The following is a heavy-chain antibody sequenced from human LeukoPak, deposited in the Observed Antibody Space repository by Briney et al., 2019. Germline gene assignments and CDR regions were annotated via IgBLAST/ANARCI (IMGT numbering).Heavy chain of an antibody. CDR3: ARFRIVGATSDAFDI. Sequence: PGGSLRLSCAASGFTFSSYSMNWVRQAPGKGLECVSSISSSSYIYYADSVKGRFTISRDNAKNSLYLQMNSLRAEDTAAYYCARFRIVGATSDAFDIWGQGTMVTVSS. J-gene: IGHJ3*02. V-gene: IGHV3-21*01. CDR1: GFTFSSYS. CDR2: ISSSSYI. D-gene: IGHD1-26*01.